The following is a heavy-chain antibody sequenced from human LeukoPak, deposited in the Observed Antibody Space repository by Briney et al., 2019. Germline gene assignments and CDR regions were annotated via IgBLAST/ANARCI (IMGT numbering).Heavy chain of an antibody. CDR2: ISSSSSTI. CDR1: GFTFSSYS. D-gene: IGHD3-3*01. J-gene: IGHJ3*02. CDR3: ARDRRYDFWSGYYYSGDAFDI. Sequence: GGSLRLSCAASGFTFSSYSMNWVRQAPGKGLEWVSYISSSSSTIYYADSVKGRFTISRDNAKNSLYLQMNSLRAEDTAVYYCARDRRYDFWSGYYYSGDAFDIWGQGTMVTVSS. V-gene: IGHV3-48*04.